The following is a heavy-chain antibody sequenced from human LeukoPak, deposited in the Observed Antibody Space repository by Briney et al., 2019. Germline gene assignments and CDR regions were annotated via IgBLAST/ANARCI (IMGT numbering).Heavy chain of an antibody. V-gene: IGHV4-34*01. Sequence: SETLSLTCAVYGGSFSGYYWSWIRQPPGKGLEWIGEINHSGSTNYNPSLKSRVTISVDTSKNQLSLKLSSVTAADTAVYYCAREYSGSYSDAFDIWGQGTMVTVSS. CDR3: AREYSGSYSDAFDI. CDR2: INHSGST. D-gene: IGHD1-26*01. CDR1: GGSFSGYY. J-gene: IGHJ3*02.